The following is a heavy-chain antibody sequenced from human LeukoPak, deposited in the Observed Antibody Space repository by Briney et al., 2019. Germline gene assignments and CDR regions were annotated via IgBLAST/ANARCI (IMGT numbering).Heavy chain of an antibody. J-gene: IGHJ4*02. D-gene: IGHD2-15*01. CDR2: INPNAGGT. Sequence: ASVKVSCKASGYTFTGYFIHWVRQAPGQGLEWMGWINPNAGGTIYPQKFQGRVTMTRDTSISTAYMDLTRLTSDDTAVYYCARPSLGSGATPSNYWGQGTLVTVSS. CDR3: ARPSLGSGATPSNY. CDR1: GYTFTGYF. V-gene: IGHV1-2*02.